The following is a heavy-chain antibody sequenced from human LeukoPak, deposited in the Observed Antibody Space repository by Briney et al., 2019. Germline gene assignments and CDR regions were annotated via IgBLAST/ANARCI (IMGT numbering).Heavy chain of an antibody. V-gene: IGHV1-8*02. J-gene: IGHJ6*02. CDR2: MNPNSGNT. D-gene: IGHD3-3*01. Sequence: ASVKVSCKASGGTFSSYAINWVRQATGQGLEWMGWMNPNSGNTGYAQKFQGRVTMTRNTSISTAYMELSSLRSEDTAVYYCARTYTRTSRYYDFWSGYYYGMDVWGQGTTVTVSS. CDR1: GGTFSSYA. CDR3: ARTYTRTSRYYDFWSGYYYGMDV.